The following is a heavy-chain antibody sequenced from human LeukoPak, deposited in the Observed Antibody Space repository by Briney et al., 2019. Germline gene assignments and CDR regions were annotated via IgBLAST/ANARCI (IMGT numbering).Heavy chain of an antibody. CDR3: TRGAGWLIDY. D-gene: IGHD3-16*01. Sequence: SETLSLTCTVSGGSLSPYYWSWIRQPPGKGLEWIGYFYNSGRSTYNPSLKSRVTISADTSKNHFSLKLNSVTTADTAVYYCTRGAGWLIDYWGQGILVTVSS. V-gene: IGHV4-59*01. CDR1: GGSLSPYY. CDR2: FYNSGRS. J-gene: IGHJ4*02.